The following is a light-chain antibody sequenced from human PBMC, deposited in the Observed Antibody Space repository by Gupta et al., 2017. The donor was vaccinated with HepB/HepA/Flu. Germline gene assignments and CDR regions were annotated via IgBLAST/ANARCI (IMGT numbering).Light chain of an antibody. CDR2: DIS. CDR3: QQRGRWPLT. V-gene: IGKV3-11*01. Sequence: EIVLTQSPPTLSLSPGETATLSCRASQPLTDNVAWYQQRPGQAPRLLIYDISNRVTDIPPRFSGSGSETDFTLTISSLEPEDFAVYYCQQRGRWPLTFGEGTRV. CDR1: QPLTDN. J-gene: IGKJ4*01.